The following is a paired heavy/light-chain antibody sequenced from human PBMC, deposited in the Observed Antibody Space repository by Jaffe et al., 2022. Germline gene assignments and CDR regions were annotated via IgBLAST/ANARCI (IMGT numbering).Light chain of an antibody. J-gene: IGKJ4*01. CDR3: QQANSFPLT. CDR1: QGISNW. Sequence: DIQMTQSPSSVSASVGDRVTITCRASQGISNWLAWYQQKPGKAPKLLIYAASSLQSGVPSRFSGSGSGTDFTLTISSLQPEDFATYYCQQANSFPLTFGGGTKVEIK. V-gene: IGKV1-12*01. CDR2: AAS.
Heavy chain of an antibody. Sequence: QVQLVQSGAEVKKPGSSVKVSCKASGGTFSSYTISWVRQAPGQGLEWMGRIIPILGIAKYAQKFQGRVTIIADKSTSTAYMELSSLRSEDTAVYYCAREFYDILTGYYDDTYYFDYWGQGTLVTVSS. CDR2: IIPILGIA. D-gene: IGHD3-9*01. J-gene: IGHJ4*02. V-gene: IGHV1-69*08. CDR1: GGTFSSYT. CDR3: AREFYDILTGYYDDTYYFDY.